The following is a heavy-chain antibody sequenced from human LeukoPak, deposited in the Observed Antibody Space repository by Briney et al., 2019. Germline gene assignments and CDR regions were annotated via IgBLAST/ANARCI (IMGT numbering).Heavy chain of an antibody. Sequence: SVKVSCKASGGTFSSYAISWVRQAPGQGLEWMGGIIPIFGTANYAQKFQGRVTITTDESTSTAYMELGSLRSEDTAVYYCASTYSSSWYWFDPWGQGTLVTVSS. CDR3: ASTYSSSWYWFDP. CDR1: GGTFSSYA. CDR2: IIPIFGTA. J-gene: IGHJ5*02. V-gene: IGHV1-69*05. D-gene: IGHD6-13*01.